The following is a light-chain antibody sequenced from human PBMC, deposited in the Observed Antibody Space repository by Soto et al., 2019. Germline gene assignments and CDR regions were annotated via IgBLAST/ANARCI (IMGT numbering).Light chain of an antibody. CDR2: DAS. V-gene: IGKV3-11*01. CDR3: QQRGNWWT. Sequence: EIVLTQSPATLSLSPGERATLSCRASQSVSSYLAWYQQKPGQAPRLLIYDASDRATGIPARFSGSGSGTDFTLTISNLEPEDFAVYYCQQRGNWWTFGQGTTLEIK. CDR1: QSVSSY. J-gene: IGKJ1*01.